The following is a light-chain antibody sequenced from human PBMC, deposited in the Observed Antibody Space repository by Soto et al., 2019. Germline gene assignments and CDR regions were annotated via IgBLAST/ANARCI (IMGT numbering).Light chain of an antibody. CDR1: QSVSNK. Sequence: EIVLTQSPATLSVSPGERATVSCRASQSVSNKLAWYQQKPGQAPRLLIYGASTRASGITARFSGSGSGTEFTLTFSSLQSEDFALYYCQQYNNWPKITFGQGTRLEIK. V-gene: IGKV3-15*01. J-gene: IGKJ5*01. CDR2: GAS. CDR3: QQYNNWPKIT.